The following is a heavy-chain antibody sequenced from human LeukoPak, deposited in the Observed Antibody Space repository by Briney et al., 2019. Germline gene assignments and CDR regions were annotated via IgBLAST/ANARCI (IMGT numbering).Heavy chain of an antibody. CDR2: IRGSGGT. V-gene: IGHV3-66*03. CDR1: GFSVSSYY. D-gene: IGHD3/OR15-3a*01. J-gene: IGHJ5*02. Sequence: GGSLRLSCVVSGFSVSSYYVSWVRQAPGKGLEWVSLIRGSGGTIYADSVKGRFTIYRDESKNTVCLQMNSLRVEDTAVYFCARDRAATQDWVEFDPWGQGTMVIVSS. CDR3: ARDRAATQDWVEFDP.